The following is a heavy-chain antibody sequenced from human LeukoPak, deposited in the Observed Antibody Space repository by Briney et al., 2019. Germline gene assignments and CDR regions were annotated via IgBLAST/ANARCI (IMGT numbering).Heavy chain of an antibody. CDR1: GFTFSDYF. J-gene: IGHJ4*02. D-gene: IGHD6-19*01. CDR3: ASLGEQWLVQYLHY. CDR2: ISSSGSTI. V-gene: IGHV3-11*01. Sequence: PGGSLRLSCAASGFTFSDYFMSWIRQAPGKGLEWVSYISSSGSTIYYADSVKGRFTISRGNAKNSLYLQMNSLRAEDTAVYYCASLGEQWLVQYLHYWGQGTLVTVSS.